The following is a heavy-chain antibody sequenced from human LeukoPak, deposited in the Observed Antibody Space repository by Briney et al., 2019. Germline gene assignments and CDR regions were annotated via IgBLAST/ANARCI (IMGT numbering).Heavy chain of an antibody. J-gene: IGHJ5*02. V-gene: IGHV4-59*12. D-gene: IGHD6-25*01. Sequence: ASETLSLTCSVSGGPITSYYWTWIRQPPGKGLEWIGYVYYSGSTNYNPSLKSRLTISVDTSKNHFSLKLRSVTDADTAVYYCARDANPIAAATYNWFDPWGQGTLVIVSS. CDR3: ARDANPIAAATYNWFDP. CDR1: GGPITSYY. CDR2: VYYSGST.